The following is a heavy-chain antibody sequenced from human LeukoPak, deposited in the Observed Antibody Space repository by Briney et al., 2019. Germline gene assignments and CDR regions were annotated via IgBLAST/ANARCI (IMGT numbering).Heavy chain of an antibody. Sequence: SETLSLTCTVSGGSISSSSYYWGWIRQPPGKGLEWIGTIYYSGSTYYNPSLKSRVTISVDTSKNQFSLNLSSVTAADTAVYYCARQDEVGATAPYYYGMDVWGQGTTVTVSS. V-gene: IGHV4-39*01. CDR3: ARQDEVGATAPYYYGMDV. CDR1: GGSISSSSYY. CDR2: IYYSGST. J-gene: IGHJ6*02. D-gene: IGHD1-26*01.